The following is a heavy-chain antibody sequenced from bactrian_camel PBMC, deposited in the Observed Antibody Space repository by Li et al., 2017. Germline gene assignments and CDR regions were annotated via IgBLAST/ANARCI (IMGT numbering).Heavy chain of an antibody. CDR2: ISSSGTT. CDR1: GFTFRDYG. V-gene: IGHV3S31*01. Sequence: DVQLVESGGGLVQPGGSLRLACRGSGFTFRDYGMSWVRQAAGKGPEWVSSISSSGTTYYTDSVKGRFTISRDNAKGTLYLQLNSLKTEDTALYYCTVRPNSAEDNYWGQGTQVTVS. J-gene: IGHJ4*01. CDR3: TVRPNSAEDNY.